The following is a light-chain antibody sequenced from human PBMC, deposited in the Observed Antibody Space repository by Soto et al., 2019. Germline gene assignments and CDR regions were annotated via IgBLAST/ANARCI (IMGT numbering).Light chain of an antibody. J-gene: IGKJ3*01. CDR3: QQYGSSQFT. CDR2: GES. Sequence: EIVLTQSPGTLSLSPGERATLSCRASQSVSSSYLAWYQQKPGQAPRLLIYGESSRATGIPDRFSGSGSGTDFTLTISRLEPEDFAVYYCQQYGSSQFTFGPGTKVDIK. CDR1: QSVSSSY. V-gene: IGKV3-20*01.